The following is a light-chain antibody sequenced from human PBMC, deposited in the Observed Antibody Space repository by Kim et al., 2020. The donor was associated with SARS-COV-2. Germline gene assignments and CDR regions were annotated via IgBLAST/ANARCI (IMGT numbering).Light chain of an antibody. V-gene: IGKV3-20*01. CDR2: AVF. CDR3: QYYESSLT. CDR1: QTVSNRY. J-gene: IGKJ4*01. Sequence: LSAGERVTRYCRTSQTVSNRYLGWVKQKPGQAPRLLIYAVFSRATGIPDRFSGGGSGTDFTLTISRLEPEDFAVYYCQYYESSLTFGGGTKVDIK.